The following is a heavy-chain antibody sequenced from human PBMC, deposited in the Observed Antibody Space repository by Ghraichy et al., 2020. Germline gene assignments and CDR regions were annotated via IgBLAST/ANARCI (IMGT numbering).Heavy chain of an antibody. J-gene: IGHJ4*02. D-gene: IGHD3-22*01. CDR2: ISSSSSYI. CDR1: GFTFSSYS. Sequence: GGSLRLSCAASGFTFSSYSMNWVRQAPGKGLEWVSSISSSSSYIYYADSVKGRFTISRDNAKNSLYLQMNSLRAEDTAVYYCARDLFDYYDSSGQIYWGQGTLVTVSS. V-gene: IGHV3-21*01. CDR3: ARDLFDYYDSSGQIY.